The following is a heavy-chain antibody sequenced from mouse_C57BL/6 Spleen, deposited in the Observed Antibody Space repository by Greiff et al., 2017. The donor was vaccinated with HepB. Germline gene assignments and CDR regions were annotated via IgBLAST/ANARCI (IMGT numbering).Heavy chain of an antibody. D-gene: IGHD1-1*01. V-gene: IGHV1-47*01. Sequence: VQLQQSGAELVKPGASVKMSCKASGYTFTTYPIEWMKQNHGKSLEWIGNFHPYNDDTKYNEKFKGKATLTVEKSSSTVYLELSRFTSDDSAFYYCARGDYYGNSYYWYFDVWGTGTTVTVSS. CDR2: FHPYNDDT. J-gene: IGHJ1*03. CDR3: ARGDYYGNSYYWYFDV. CDR1: GYTFTTYP.